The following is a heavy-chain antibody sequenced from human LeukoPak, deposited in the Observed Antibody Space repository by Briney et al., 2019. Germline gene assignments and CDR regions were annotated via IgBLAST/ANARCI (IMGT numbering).Heavy chain of an antibody. CDR1: GASFSSYY. CDR2: VHYRGAT. D-gene: IGHD6-13*01. Sequence: PAETLSLTCSVSGASFSSYYWSWIRQPPGKGLEWIGYVHYRGATNYNPSVKSRVDISVDLSKNQFSLMLSPVTAADTALYYCARSGGLASHSWFDPWGQGILVTVSS. V-gene: IGHV4-59*08. J-gene: IGHJ5*02. CDR3: ARSGGLASHSWFDP.